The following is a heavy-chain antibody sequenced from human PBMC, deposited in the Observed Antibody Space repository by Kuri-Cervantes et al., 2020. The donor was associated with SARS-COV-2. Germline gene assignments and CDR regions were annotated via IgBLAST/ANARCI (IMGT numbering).Heavy chain of an antibody. V-gene: IGHV4-39*01. Sequence: SETLSLTCTVSGGSISSSLYYWGWIRQPPGKGLEWIGSIYYSGSIYYNPSLNSRVTISVDTSKNQFSLKLTSVTAADTAVYYCVRVDCSAGTCYRRSFDYWGRGTLVTVSS. D-gene: IGHD2-15*01. CDR3: VRVDCSAGTCYRRSFDY. CDR2: IYYSGSI. CDR1: GGSISSSLYY. J-gene: IGHJ4*02.